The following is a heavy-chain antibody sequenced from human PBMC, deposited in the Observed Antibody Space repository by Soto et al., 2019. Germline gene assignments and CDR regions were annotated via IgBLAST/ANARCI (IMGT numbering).Heavy chain of an antibody. V-gene: IGHV1-46*01. CDR1: GYTFTSYY. D-gene: IGHD3-3*01. Sequence: ASVKVSCKASGYTFTSYYMHWVRQAPGQGLEWMGIINPSGGSTSYAQKFQGRVTMTRDTSTSTVYMELSSLRSEDTAVYYCARDNTTSIYDTLGAFDIWGQGTMVTV. J-gene: IGHJ3*02. CDR2: INPSGGST. CDR3: ARDNTTSIYDTLGAFDI.